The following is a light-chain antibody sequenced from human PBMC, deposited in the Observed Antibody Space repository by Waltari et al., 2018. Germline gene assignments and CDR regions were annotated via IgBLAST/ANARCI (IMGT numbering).Light chain of an antibody. V-gene: IGKV4-1*01. CDR2: WTS. Sequence: DIVMTQSPDSLPVSLGERATINCKSSQSVLYSSNNKNYLAWYQQKPGQPPKLLISWTSTRESGVPDRFSGSGSGTDFTLTISSLQAEDVAVYYCQQYYSTPYTFGQGTKLEIK. CDR1: QSVLYSSNNKNY. J-gene: IGKJ2*01. CDR3: QQYYSTPYT.